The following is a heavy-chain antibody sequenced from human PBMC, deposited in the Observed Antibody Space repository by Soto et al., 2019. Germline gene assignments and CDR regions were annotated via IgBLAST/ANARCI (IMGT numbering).Heavy chain of an antibody. V-gene: IGHV1-2*04. D-gene: IGHD5-12*01. CDR1: GDRFTDYY. CDR2: INPNSGVT. CDR3: ARESGGATATLDYYYFYMDV. Sequence: QVQLVQSGAEVKEPGASVTVSCRASGDRFTDYYMHWVRQAPGQGLEWMGWINPNSGVTTYAQKCQGWVTMTRDTSIRTVYMQLRRLRFDDTAIYYCARESGGATATLDYYYFYMDVWGTGTTVTVSS. J-gene: IGHJ6*03.